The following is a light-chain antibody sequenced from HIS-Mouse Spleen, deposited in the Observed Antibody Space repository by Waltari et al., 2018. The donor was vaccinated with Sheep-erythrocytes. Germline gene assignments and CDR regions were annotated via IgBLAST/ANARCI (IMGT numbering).Light chain of an antibody. CDR2: DVS. Sequence: QSALTQPRSVSGSPGQSVTISCTGTSSDVGGYNYVSWYQQHPGKAPKRMIYDVSKRPSGVPDRVPGSKSGNTASLTIAGLQAEDEADYYCCSYAGSYNHVFATGTKVTVL. J-gene: IGLJ1*01. CDR1: SSDVGGYNY. CDR3: CSYAGSYNHV. V-gene: IGLV2-11*01.